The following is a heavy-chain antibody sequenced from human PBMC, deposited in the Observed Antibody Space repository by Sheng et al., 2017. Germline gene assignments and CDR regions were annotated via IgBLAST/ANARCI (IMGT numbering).Heavy chain of an antibody. V-gene: IGHV3-66*01. Sequence: EVQLVESGGGLVQPGGSLRLSCAASGFSVSSNYMNWVRQAPGKGLEWVSVIYSGGSIYYADSVKGRFTISRDNSKNALYLQMNSLRVEDTAVYYCARSITEIISVMAMDVWGQGTTVSVSS. CDR2: IYSGGSI. CDR3: ARSITEIISVMAMDV. J-gene: IGHJ6*02. CDR1: GFSVSSNY. D-gene: IGHD3-10*01.